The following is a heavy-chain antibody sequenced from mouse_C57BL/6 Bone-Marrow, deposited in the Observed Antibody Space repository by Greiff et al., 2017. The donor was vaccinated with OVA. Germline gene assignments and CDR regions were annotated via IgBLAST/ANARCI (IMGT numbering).Heavy chain of an antibody. V-gene: IGHV3-6*01. CDR3: ARNAYYSNYDYYAMDY. CDR1: GYSITSGYY. Sequence: VQLKESGPGLVKPSQSLSLTCSVTGYSITSGYYWNWIRQFPGNKLEWMGYISYDGSNNYNPSLKNRISITRDTSKNQFFLKLNSVTTEDTATYYGARNAYYSNYDYYAMDYWGQGTSVTVSS. J-gene: IGHJ4*01. D-gene: IGHD2-5*01. CDR2: ISYDGSN.